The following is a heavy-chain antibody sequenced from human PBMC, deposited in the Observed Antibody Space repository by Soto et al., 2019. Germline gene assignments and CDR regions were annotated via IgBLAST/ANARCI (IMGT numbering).Heavy chain of an antibody. CDR3: ARESGENWTYEAH. CDR2: ITVNGIT. CDR1: CAYVRDFS. V-gene: IGHV4-4*07. J-gene: IGHJ1*01. Sequence: QVQQLESGPGLVKPLDTLSLTCTVSCAYVRDFSWSWIRPPAGKGLEWIGRITVNGITQYTPSFRSRVTMSMDTSRNQFSLNLQSATAADTALYYCARESGENWTYEAHWGQGTLVTVSS. D-gene: IGHD1-7*01.